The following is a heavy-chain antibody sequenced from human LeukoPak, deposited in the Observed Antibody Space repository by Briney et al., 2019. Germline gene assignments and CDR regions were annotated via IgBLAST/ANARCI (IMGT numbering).Heavy chain of an antibody. D-gene: IGHD2-2*01. CDR2: ISGSGGST. CDR3: AKDGKLVPAADVKPLAECFQH. J-gene: IGHJ1*01. V-gene: IGHV3-23*01. Sequence: GGSLRLSCAASGFTFSSYAMSWVRQAPGKGLEWVSAISGSGGSTYYADSVKGRFTISRDNSKNTLYLQMNSLRAEDTAVYYCAKDGKLVPAADVKPLAECFQHWGQGTLVTVSS. CDR1: GFTFSSYA.